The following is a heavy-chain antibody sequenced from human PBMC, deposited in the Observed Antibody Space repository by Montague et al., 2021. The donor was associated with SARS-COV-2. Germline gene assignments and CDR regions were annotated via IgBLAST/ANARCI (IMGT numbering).Heavy chain of an antibody. Sequence: PALVKPTQTLTLTCSFSGFSLTTSGVCLGWIRQPPGRALEWLALIDWTHDQYYSTSLGTRLTISPGTSKSQVVLTLTNVDTVDTATYYCARNRLSVFDLWGEGTLFAV. CDR3: ARNRLSVFDL. D-gene: IGHD2/OR15-2a*01. J-gene: IGHJ4*02. CDR1: GFSLTTSGVC. CDR2: IDWTHDQ. V-gene: IGHV2-70*01.